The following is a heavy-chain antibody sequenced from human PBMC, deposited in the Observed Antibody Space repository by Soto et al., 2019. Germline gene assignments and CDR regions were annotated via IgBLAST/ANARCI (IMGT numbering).Heavy chain of an antibody. CDR1: GSSIRLGDYH. CDR3: VSALGSRFMEWPRFDP. D-gene: IGHD3-3*01. Sequence: QVQLQESGPGLVRPSQTLSLTCTVSGSSIRLGDYHWTWIRQSPGKGLEWIGFISKSGTAKYNPSLSTRVSISVDTSRNQFSLKLNFVSAADTAVYYCVSALGSRFMEWPRFDPWGQGKLVTVSS. V-gene: IGHV4-30-4*01. J-gene: IGHJ5*02. CDR2: ISKSGTA.